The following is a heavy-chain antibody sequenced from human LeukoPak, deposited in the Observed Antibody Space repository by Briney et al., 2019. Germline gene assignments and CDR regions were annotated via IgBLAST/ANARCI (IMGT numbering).Heavy chain of an antibody. CDR2: ISGSGGST. D-gene: IGHD3-10*01. Sequence: GGSLRLSCAASGFTFISYAMNWVRQAPGEGLEWVSAISGSGGSTYSADSLKGRFTISRDNSKNTLYLQMNSLRVEDTAVYYCAKGARSSGSSYFDYWGQGTLVTVSS. J-gene: IGHJ4*02. CDR1: GFTFISYA. V-gene: IGHV3-23*01. CDR3: AKGARSSGSSYFDY.